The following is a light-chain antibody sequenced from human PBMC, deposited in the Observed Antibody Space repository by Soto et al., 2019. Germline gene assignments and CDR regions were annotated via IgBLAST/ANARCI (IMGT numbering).Light chain of an antibody. J-gene: IGKJ1*01. CDR1: HNINSY. CDR3: QQLPVYPRT. V-gene: IGKV1-9*01. Sequence: DIQLTQSPSFLSASVGDRVTITCRASHNINSYLAWYQQQPGKAPRLLIYAASTLQSAVPSRFSGGGSGTEFTLTISSLQPEDFGTYYCQQLPVYPRTFGQGTKVEF. CDR2: AAS.